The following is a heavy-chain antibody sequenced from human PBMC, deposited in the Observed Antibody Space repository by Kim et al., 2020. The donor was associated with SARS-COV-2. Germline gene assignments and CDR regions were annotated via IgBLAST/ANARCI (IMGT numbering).Heavy chain of an antibody. CDR1: GGSISSSSYY. Sequence: SETLSLTCTVSGGSISSSSYYWGWIRQPPGKGLEWIGSIYYSGSTYYNPSLKSRVTISVDTSKNQFSLKLSSVTAADTAVYYCARLSHPGVVVVPAGIDYWGQGTLVPVSS. V-gene: IGHV4-39*01. J-gene: IGHJ4*02. CDR2: IYYSGST. D-gene: IGHD2-2*01. CDR3: ARLSHPGVVVVPAGIDY.